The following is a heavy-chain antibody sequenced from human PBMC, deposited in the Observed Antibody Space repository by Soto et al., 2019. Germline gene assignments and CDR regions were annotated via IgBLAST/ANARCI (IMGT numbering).Heavy chain of an antibody. Sequence: TSETLSLTCTVSGGSISSYYWSWIRQPPGKGLEWIGYIYYSGSTNYNPSLKSRVTISVDTSKNQFSLRLSSVTAADTAVYYCARDAPSNYDSSGYAPYYFDYWGQGTLVTVSS. CDR2: IYYSGST. D-gene: IGHD3-22*01. CDR1: GGSISSYY. J-gene: IGHJ4*02. CDR3: ARDAPSNYDSSGYAPYYFDY. V-gene: IGHV4-59*01.